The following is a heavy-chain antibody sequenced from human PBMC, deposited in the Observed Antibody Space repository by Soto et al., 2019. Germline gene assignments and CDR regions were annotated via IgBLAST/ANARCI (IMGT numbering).Heavy chain of an antibody. CDR2: IYYSGST. Sequence: SETLSLSCTVSGGSISSYYWGWIRQPPGKGLEWIGYIYYSGSTNYNPSLKSRVTISVDTSKNQFSLKLSSVTAADTAVYYCARVSKEQVVWRGVAHAGYYYGMDVWGHGPTGT. CDR3: ARVSKEQVVWRGVAHAGYYYGMDV. V-gene: IGHV4-59*01. CDR1: GGSISSYY. D-gene: IGHD3-3*01. J-gene: IGHJ6*02.